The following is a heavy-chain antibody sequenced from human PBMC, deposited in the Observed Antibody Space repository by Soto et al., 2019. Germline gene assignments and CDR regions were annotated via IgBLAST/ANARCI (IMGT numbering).Heavy chain of an antibody. CDR3: ARGAGRYCTNCVCSYLDY. CDR2: IIPIFGTA. J-gene: IGHJ4*02. Sequence: QVQLVQSGAEVKKPGSSVKVSCKASGGTFSSYAISWVRQAPGQGLEWMGGIIPIFGTANYAQKFQGRVTITADESTSTAYMELSSLRSEDTAVYYCARGAGRYCTNCVCSYLDYWGQGTLVTVSS. V-gene: IGHV1-69*01. D-gene: IGHD2-8*01. CDR1: GGTFSSYA.